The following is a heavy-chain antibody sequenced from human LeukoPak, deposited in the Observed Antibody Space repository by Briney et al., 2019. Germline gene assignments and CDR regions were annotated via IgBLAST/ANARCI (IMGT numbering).Heavy chain of an antibody. D-gene: IGHD3-10*01. Sequence: SSVKVSCKAHGCTFSSYAISWVRQAPGPGLEWMGGIIPIFGTANYAQKFQGRVTITTDESTSTAYMELSSLRSEDTAVYYCARVGGSGIGRPYYYYYMDVWGKGTTVTVSS. CDR2: IIPIFGTA. CDR3: ARVGGSGIGRPYYYYYMDV. CDR1: GCTFSSYA. V-gene: IGHV1-69*05. J-gene: IGHJ6*03.